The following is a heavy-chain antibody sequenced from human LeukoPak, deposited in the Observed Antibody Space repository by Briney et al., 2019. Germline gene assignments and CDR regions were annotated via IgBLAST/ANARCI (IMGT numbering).Heavy chain of an antibody. V-gene: IGHV1-8*01. D-gene: IGHD3-22*01. J-gene: IGHJ4*02. Sequence: ASVKVSCKASGYTFTSYDINWVRQATGQGLEWMGWMNPNSGNTGYAQKFQGRVTMTRNTSISTAYMELSSLRSEDTAVYYCARVGGTYYYDSSGPDYWGQGTLVTVSS. CDR2: MNPNSGNT. CDR1: GYTFTSYD. CDR3: ARVGGTYYYDSSGPDY.